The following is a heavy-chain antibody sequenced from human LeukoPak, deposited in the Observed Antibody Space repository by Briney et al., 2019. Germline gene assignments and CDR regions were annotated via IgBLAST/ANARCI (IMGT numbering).Heavy chain of an antibody. D-gene: IGHD3-22*01. J-gene: IGHJ4*02. Sequence: ASVKVSCKASGYTFSNDDINWVRQATGHGLEWMGWMNPNNGNTGYAQKFQGRVSMTRNISISTAYMELSSLRSEDTAVYYCARSNITHTYDSSGYYSYYFDYWGQGTLVTVSS. V-gene: IGHV1-8*02. CDR1: GYTFSNDD. CDR3: ARSNITHTYDSSGYYSYYFDY. CDR2: MNPNNGNT.